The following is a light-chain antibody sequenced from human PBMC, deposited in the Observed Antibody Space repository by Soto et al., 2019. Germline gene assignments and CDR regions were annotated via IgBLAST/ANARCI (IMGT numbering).Light chain of an antibody. CDR3: QSYENSRTGFYV. CDR1: SSDIGAGFD. V-gene: IGLV1-40*01. Sequence: HSVLTQPPSVSGAPGQRVTISCTGSSSDIGAGFDVHWYQHLPGTAPKLLIYGNTNRPSGVPGRFSGSKSGTSASLVITGLQAEDEADYYCQSYENSRTGFYVFGTGPKLTVL. J-gene: IGLJ1*01. CDR2: GNT.